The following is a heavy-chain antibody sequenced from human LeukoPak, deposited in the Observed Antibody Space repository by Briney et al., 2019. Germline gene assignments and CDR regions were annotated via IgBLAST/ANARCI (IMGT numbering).Heavy chain of an antibody. D-gene: IGHD1-1*01. V-gene: IGHV4-30-2*01. J-gene: IGHJ5*02. CDR3: ASATQRNWFDP. Sequence: SQTLSFTCTVSGGSISSGGYYWSWIRQPPGKGLEWIGYIYHSGSTYYNPSLKSRVTISVDRSKNQFSLKLSSVTAADTAVYYCASATQRNWFDPWGQGTLVTVSS. CDR2: IYHSGST. CDR1: GGSISSGGYY.